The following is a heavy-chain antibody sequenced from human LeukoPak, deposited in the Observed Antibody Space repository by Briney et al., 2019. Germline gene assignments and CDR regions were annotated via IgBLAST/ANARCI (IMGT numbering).Heavy chain of an antibody. Sequence: GGSLRLSCAASGFTFTNHAMVWVRQAPGKGLEWVSNIGRGGENIYYADSVEGGFTISKDNSKNPLYLQMSSLSREDTAVYYRARRGGSSGWGAFDIWGQGTPVTVSS. D-gene: IGHD6-19*01. CDR2: IGRGGENI. CDR3: ARRGGSSGWGAFDI. J-gene: IGHJ3*02. CDR1: GFTFTNHA. V-gene: IGHV3-23*01.